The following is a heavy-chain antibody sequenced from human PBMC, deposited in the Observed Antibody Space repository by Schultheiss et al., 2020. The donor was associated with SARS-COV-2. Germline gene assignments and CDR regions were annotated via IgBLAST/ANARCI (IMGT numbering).Heavy chain of an antibody. CDR2: ISYDGSNK. Sequence: GESLKISCAASGFTFSSYAMHWVRQAPGKGLEWVAVISYDGSNKYYADSVKGRFTISRDNSKNTLYLQMNSLRAEDTAVYYCARDLSVRRYFDWLQGLSAPGYWGQGGVVTVSS. D-gene: IGHD3-9*01. CDR1: GFTFSSYA. CDR3: ARDLSVRRYFDWLQGLSAPGY. V-gene: IGHV3-30*04. J-gene: IGHJ4*02.